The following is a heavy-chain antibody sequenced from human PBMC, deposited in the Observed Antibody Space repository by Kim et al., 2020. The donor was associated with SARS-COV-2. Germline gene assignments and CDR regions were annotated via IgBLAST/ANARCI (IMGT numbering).Heavy chain of an antibody. V-gene: IGHV3-30-3*01. CDR1: GFTFSSYA. CDR2: ISYDGSNK. J-gene: IGHJ6*02. Sequence: GGSLRLSCAASGFTFSSYAMHWVRQAPGKGLEWVAVISYDGSNKYYADSVKGRFTISRDNSMNTLYLQMNSLRAEDTAVYYCARDRNYYDSSGYYYPRYYYYYGMDVWGQGTTVTVSS. D-gene: IGHD3-22*01. CDR3: ARDRNYYDSSGYYYPRYYYYYGMDV.